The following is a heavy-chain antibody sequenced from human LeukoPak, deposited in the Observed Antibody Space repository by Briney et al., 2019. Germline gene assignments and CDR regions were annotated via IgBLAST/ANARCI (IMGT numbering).Heavy chain of an antibody. V-gene: IGHV3-7*01. CDR2: IEPDGSGK. CDR1: GFAFSDYW. J-gene: IGHJ4*02. Sequence: GGSVRLSCGASGFAFSDYWMSWVRQAPGKGLEWVADIEPDGSGKTYVDSVKGRFTISRDNAQQSLYLQMDTLTAEDTAVYYCVTSWVRQERDFWGQGTLVTVSS. D-gene: IGHD3-10*01. CDR3: VTSWVRQERDF.